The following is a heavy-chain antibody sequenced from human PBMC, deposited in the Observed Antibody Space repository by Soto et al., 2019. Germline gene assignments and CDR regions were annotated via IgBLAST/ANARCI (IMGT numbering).Heavy chain of an antibody. D-gene: IGHD1-26*01. CDR2: IYDTGISGYTPST. Sequence: SDTLSHTCPVSGCSISSGPDYWRWIRRPPGKGLEWIAYIYDTGISGYTPSTSYNPSLKSRVTMSVDTSKSQFSLKLTSVTAADTAVYYCASLRVGATADYWGQGTLVTVSS. V-gene: IGHV4-61*01. J-gene: IGHJ4*02. CDR3: ASLRVGATADY. CDR1: GCSISSGPDY.